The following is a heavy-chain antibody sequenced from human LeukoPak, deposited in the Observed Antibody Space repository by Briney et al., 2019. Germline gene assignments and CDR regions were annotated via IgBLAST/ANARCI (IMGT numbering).Heavy chain of an antibody. V-gene: IGHV4-59*01. J-gene: IGHJ6*03. D-gene: IGHD3-22*01. CDR3: ARERSSGYSYYYYMDV. CDR2: IYYSGST. CDR1: GGSISRYY. Sequence: PSETLSLTCTVSGGSISRYYWSWIRQPPGKGLEWIGNIYYSGSTNYNPSLKSRVIISLDTSKNHFSLKLRSVTAADTAVYYCARERSSGYSYYYYMDVWGKGTTVTVSS.